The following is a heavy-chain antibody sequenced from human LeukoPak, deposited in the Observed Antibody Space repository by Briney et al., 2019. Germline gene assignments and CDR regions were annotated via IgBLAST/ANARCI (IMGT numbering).Heavy chain of an antibody. CDR2: INPNSGGT. V-gene: IGHV1-2*02. CDR1: GYTFTGYY. Sequence: ASVKVSCKASGYTFTGYYMHWVRRAPGQGLEWMGWINPNSGGTNYAQKFQGRVTTTRDTSISTAYMELSRLRSDDTAVYYCARVPHMVRGDWSFDYWGQGTLVTVSS. J-gene: IGHJ4*02. D-gene: IGHD3-10*01. CDR3: ARVPHMVRGDWSFDY.